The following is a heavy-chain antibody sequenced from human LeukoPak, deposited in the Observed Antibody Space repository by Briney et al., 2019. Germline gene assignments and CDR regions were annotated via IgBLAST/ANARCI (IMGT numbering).Heavy chain of an antibody. Sequence: GGPLRLSCTASGFTFSSYTMSWVRQAPGKGLRWVSTITTGGPNTYYADSVKGRFTASRDDSKNTLYLQMNSLRAEDTAVYYCAKDGGLWVSAHWGDSWGRGTLVTVSS. J-gene: IGHJ4*02. CDR2: ITTGGPNT. CDR1: GFTFSSYT. D-gene: IGHD7-27*01. CDR3: AKDGGLWVSAHWGDS. V-gene: IGHV3-23*01.